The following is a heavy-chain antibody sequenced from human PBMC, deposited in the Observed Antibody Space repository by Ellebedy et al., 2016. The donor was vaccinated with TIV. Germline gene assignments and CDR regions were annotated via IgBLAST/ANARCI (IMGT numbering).Heavy chain of an antibody. CDR3: ARGGGKWLQVDF. V-gene: IGHV4-59*11. J-gene: IGHJ4*02. D-gene: IGHD5-24*01. CDR2: IFHTGST. Sequence: SETLSLTXNVSGDSMTDHYWSWIRQPPGKGLEWIGYIFHTGSTKYSPSLKSRVIMSVDTSKTQFSLNLSSVTAADTAVYYCARGGGKWLQVDFWGQGVLVTVSS. CDR1: GDSMTDHY.